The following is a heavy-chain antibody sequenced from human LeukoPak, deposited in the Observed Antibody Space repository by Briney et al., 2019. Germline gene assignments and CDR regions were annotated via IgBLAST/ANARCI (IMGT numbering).Heavy chain of an antibody. CDR3: ARRVGKPQKLDY. D-gene: IGHD2-2*01. CDR1: GYTFTSYD. CDR2: MNPNSGNT. V-gene: IGHV1-8*03. J-gene: IGHJ4*02. Sequence: ASVKVSCKASGYTFTSYDINWVRQASGQGLEWMGWMNPNSGNTGYAQKFQGRVTITRNTSISTAYMELSSLSSEDTAVYYCARRVGKPQKLDYWGQGTLVTVSS.